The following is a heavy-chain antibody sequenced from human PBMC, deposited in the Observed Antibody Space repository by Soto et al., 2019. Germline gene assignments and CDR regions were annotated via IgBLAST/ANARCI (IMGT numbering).Heavy chain of an antibody. D-gene: IGHD2-21*02. Sequence: XGSLRLSCSAAGFTFTTYWMHWVRQAPGKGLVWVSRINSDGSTTNYADSVKGRFTISRDNAKNTLYLQMNSLRAEDTAVYYCTSGGDSHLFDYWGQGALVTVSS. CDR1: GFTFTTYW. V-gene: IGHV3-74*01. CDR2: INSDGSTT. CDR3: TSGGDSHLFDY. J-gene: IGHJ4*01.